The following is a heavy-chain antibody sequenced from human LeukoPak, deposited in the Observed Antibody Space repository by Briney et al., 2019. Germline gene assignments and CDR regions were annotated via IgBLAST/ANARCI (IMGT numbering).Heavy chain of an antibody. Sequence: PSETLSLTCTVSGGSISSSSYYWGWIRQPPGKGLEWLGSIYYSGSTYYNPSLKSRVTISVDTSKNQFSLKLSSVTAADTAVYYCALITGTRLDFDYWGQGTLVTVSS. CDR1: GGSISSSSYY. D-gene: IGHD1-7*01. V-gene: IGHV4-39*01. CDR2: IYYSGST. J-gene: IGHJ4*02. CDR3: ALITGTRLDFDY.